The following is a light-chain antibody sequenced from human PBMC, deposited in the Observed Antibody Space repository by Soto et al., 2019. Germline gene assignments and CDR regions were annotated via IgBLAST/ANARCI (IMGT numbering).Light chain of an antibody. V-gene: IGKV1-39*01. CDR3: QHYSAFSVT. J-gene: IGKJ1*01. CDR2: AAS. Sequence: DFQITQSPSSLSASVGDRATIPCRATQSISRSLNWYQQKPGKAPEILIYAASSLQSGVPSRFSGSGSGTEFTFTISRLQPGDLPTYYCQHYSAFSVTFGQGTKVDIK. CDR1: QSISRS.